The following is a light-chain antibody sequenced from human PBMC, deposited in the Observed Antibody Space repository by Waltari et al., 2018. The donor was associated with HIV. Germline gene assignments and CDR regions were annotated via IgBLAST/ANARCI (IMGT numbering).Light chain of an antibody. Sequence: DIVMTQSPATLSVSPGERATLYCRASQNIGGNLAWYQQRHGQPPRLLIYGASSRERGIPARFSGRGSGTEFTLTITNLESEDSAVYFCQQYLDWPPWTFGQGTKVVI. J-gene: IGKJ1*01. CDR3: QQYLDWPPWT. V-gene: IGKV3D-15*01. CDR1: QNIGGN. CDR2: GAS.